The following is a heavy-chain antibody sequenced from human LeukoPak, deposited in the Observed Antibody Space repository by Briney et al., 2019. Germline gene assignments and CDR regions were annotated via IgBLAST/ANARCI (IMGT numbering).Heavy chain of an antibody. V-gene: IGHV1-18*01. D-gene: IGHD3-3*01. CDR3: ARDLAIFGVATVAGYYYYMDV. CDR2: ISAYNGNT. J-gene: IGHJ6*03. Sequence: GASVKVSCKASGYTFTSYGISWVRQAPGQGLEWMGWISAYNGNTNYAQKLQGRVTMTTDTSTSTAYMELRSLRSDDTAVYYCARDLAIFGVATVAGYYYYMDVWGKGTTVTVSS. CDR1: GYTFTSYG.